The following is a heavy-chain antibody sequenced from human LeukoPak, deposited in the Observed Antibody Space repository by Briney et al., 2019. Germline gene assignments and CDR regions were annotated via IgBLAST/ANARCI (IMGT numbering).Heavy chain of an antibody. CDR1: GYSFTNYW. CDR2: TYPGDSDT. CDR3: ARGRYCTSTSCSHFDY. V-gene: IGHV5-51*01. D-gene: IGHD2-2*01. Sequence: GESLKISCKGSGYSFTNYWIAWVRQMPGRGLEWMGITYPGDSDTRYSPSFQGQVTISGDRSISTAYLQWSSLKASDTAMYYCARGRYCTSTSCSHFDYWGQGTLVTVSS. J-gene: IGHJ4*02.